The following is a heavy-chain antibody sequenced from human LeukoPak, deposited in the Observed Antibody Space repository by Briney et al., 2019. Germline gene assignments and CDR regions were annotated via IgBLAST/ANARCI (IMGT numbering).Heavy chain of an antibody. D-gene: IGHD6-19*01. Sequence: SETLSLTCTVSGGSISSYYWGWIRQPAGKGLEWIGRIYTSGSTNYNPSLKSRVTMSVDTSKNQFSLKLSSVTAADTAVYYCARARIAVAGTTYYFDYWGQGTLVTVSS. V-gene: IGHV4-4*07. CDR1: GGSISSYY. CDR2: IYTSGST. J-gene: IGHJ4*02. CDR3: ARARIAVAGTTYYFDY.